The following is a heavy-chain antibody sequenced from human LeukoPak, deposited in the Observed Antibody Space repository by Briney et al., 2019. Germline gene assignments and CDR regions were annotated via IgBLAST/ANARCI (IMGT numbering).Heavy chain of an antibody. CDR1: GFTFSSYA. V-gene: IGHV3-23*01. Sequence: PGGSLRLSCAASGFTFSSYALSWVRQAPGKGLEWVSAISGSGGSTYYADSVKGRFTISRDNSKNTLYLQMNSLRAEDTAVYYCAKEYYPRQLVPYFDYWGQGTLVTVSS. J-gene: IGHJ4*02. CDR3: AKEYYPRQLVPYFDY. CDR2: ISGSGGST. D-gene: IGHD6-13*01.